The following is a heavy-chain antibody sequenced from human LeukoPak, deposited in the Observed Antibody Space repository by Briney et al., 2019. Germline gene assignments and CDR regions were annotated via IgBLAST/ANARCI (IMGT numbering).Heavy chain of an antibody. D-gene: IGHD3-22*01. CDR2: IFPSGGEI. V-gene: IGHV3-23*01. J-gene: IGHJ4*02. CDR1: GFTFSTFA. Sequence: GGSLRLSCAASGFTFSTFAMIWVRQPPGKGLEWVSSIFPSGGEIHYADSVRGRFTISRDNSKSTLSLQMNSLRAEDTAIYYCAKGSGSGWLDYWGQGTLVTVSS. CDR3: AKGSGSGWLDY.